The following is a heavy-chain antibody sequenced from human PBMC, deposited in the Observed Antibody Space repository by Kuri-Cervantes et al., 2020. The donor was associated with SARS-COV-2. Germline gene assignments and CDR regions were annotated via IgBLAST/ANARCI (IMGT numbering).Heavy chain of an antibody. CDR1: GYNFTGYY. J-gene: IGHJ4*02. CDR2: INPNSGGT. D-gene: IGHD6-19*01. V-gene: IGHV1-2*02. CDR3: TRNNRSGWYRFYY. Sequence: VKVSCKASGYNFTGYYMNWVRQAPGQGLEWIGWINPNSGGTNYAQKFQGRVNMTRDTSISTAYMKLRSLRSDETAVSYCTRNNRSGWYRFYYWGQGTLVTVSS.